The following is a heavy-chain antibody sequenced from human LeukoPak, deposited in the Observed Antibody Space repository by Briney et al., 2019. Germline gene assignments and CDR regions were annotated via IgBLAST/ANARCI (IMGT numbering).Heavy chain of an antibody. CDR1: GFTFDDYA. Sequence: GGSLRLSCAASGFTFDDYAMHWVRQAPGKGLEWVSLISGDGGSTYYADSVKGRFTISRDNSKNSLYLQMNSLRTEYTALYYCAKDYGDYVVAFDIWGQGTMVTVSS. J-gene: IGHJ3*02. CDR2: ISGDGGST. CDR3: AKDYGDYVVAFDI. D-gene: IGHD4-17*01. V-gene: IGHV3-43*02.